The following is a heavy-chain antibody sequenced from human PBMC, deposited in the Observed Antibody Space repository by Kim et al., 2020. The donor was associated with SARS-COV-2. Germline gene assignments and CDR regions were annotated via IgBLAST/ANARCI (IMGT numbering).Heavy chain of an antibody. V-gene: IGHV3-21*01. CDR3: ARDGNPNY. Sequence: GGSLRLSCATSGFIFSNYNMNWVRQAPGKGLEWVSSISSSSSYIYFVDSVKGRFTISRDNAKNSVYLQVNSLRAEDTAVYYCARDGNPNYWGQGTLVTVSS. D-gene: IGHD4-4*01. CDR2: ISSSSSYI. J-gene: IGHJ4*02. CDR1: GFIFSNYN.